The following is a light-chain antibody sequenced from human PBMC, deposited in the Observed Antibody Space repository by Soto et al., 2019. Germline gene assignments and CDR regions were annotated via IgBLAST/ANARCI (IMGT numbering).Light chain of an antibody. J-gene: IGKJ3*01. Sequence: EIVLTQSPGTLSLSPGERATLSCRASQSVSSSYLAWYQQKPGQAPRLLIYGASSRATGIQDRFSGSGSGTDFTLTISRLEPEEFAVYYCQQYGSSPPFTFGPGTKVDIK. CDR1: QSVSSSY. V-gene: IGKV3-20*01. CDR2: GAS. CDR3: QQYGSSPPFT.